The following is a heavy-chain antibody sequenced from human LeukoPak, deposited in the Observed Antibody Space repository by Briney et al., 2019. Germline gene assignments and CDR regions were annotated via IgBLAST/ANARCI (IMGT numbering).Heavy chain of an antibody. Sequence: PGGSLRLSCAGFGFSFSDYTVNCVRQAPGKGLEWVSSISTSSRYIYYADSVRGRFNISRDNAKNSLFLQMSSLRVEDTAVYYCASGGSRSSRPFYWGQGTLVTVSS. CDR1: GFSFSDYT. V-gene: IGHV3-21*01. D-gene: IGHD6-19*01. J-gene: IGHJ4*02. CDR3: ASGGSRSSRPFY. CDR2: ISTSSRYI.